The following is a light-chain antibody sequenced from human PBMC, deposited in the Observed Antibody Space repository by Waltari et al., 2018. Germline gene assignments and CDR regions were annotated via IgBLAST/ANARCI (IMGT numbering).Light chain of an antibody. V-gene: IGLV2-23*01. Sequence: QSALPPPASVSGSPGQSITISCTGTSSHVGSYNLVSWYQQHPGKAPKLMIYEGSKRPSGVSNRFSGSKSGNTASLTISGLQAEDEADYYCCSYAGSSTYVFGTGTKVTVL. CDR3: CSYAGSSTYV. CDR1: SSHVGSYNL. CDR2: EGS. J-gene: IGLJ1*01.